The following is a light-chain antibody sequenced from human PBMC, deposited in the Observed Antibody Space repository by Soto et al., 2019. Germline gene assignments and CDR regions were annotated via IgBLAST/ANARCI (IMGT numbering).Light chain of an antibody. Sequence: DIQMTQSPSTLSASVGARVTITCRASQSISSWLAWYQQKPGKAPKLLIYKASSLESGVPSRFSGSGSGTEFTLTISSLQPDDFATYYCQQYNSYRTFGQGPKVEIK. CDR3: QQYNSYRT. J-gene: IGKJ1*01. V-gene: IGKV1-5*03. CDR2: KAS. CDR1: QSISSW.